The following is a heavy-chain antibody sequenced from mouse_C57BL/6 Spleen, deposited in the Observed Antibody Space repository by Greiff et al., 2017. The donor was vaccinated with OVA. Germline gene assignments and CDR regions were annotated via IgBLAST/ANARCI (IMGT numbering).Heavy chain of an antibody. CDR3: ARRGVYDYFDY. Sequence: VQLQQSGPELVKPGASVKISCKASGYAFSSSWMNWVKQRPGKGLEWIGRIYPGDGDTNYNGKFKGKATLTADKSSSTAYMQLSSLTSEDSAVYFCARRGVYDYFDYWGQGTTLTVSS. CDR1: GYAFSSSW. V-gene: IGHV1-82*01. J-gene: IGHJ2*01. D-gene: IGHD1-1*01. CDR2: IYPGDGDT.